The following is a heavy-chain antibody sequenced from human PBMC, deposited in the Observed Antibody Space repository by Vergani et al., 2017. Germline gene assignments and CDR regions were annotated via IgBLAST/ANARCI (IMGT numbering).Heavy chain of an antibody. CDR3: ARLYGRDSSGSKYFDY. CDR2: IHPADSDT. Sequence: EVQLVQSGAEVKKPGESLKISCQISGYSFTNYWIGWVRQMPGKGLEWMGIIHPADSDTRYSPSFQGQVTISVDKSISTAYLPRSSLRASYSAMYYCARLYGRDSSGSKYFDYWGQGTLVTVSS. J-gene: IGHJ4*02. D-gene: IGHD3-22*01. CDR1: GYSFTNYW. V-gene: IGHV5-51*01.